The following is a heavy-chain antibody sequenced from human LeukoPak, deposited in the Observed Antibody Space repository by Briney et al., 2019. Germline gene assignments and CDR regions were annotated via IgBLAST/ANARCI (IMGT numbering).Heavy chain of an antibody. CDR2: IYYSGNT. CDR1: GDSINTKNYY. D-gene: IGHD5-18*01. V-gene: IGHV4-39*01. Sequence: SEPLSPTCTVSGDSINTKNYYWGWIRQPPGKGLEWIGSIYYSGNTYYNPSLKTRVTLSIDTSKNQFSLRLSSVTAADTAVYHCARHSSGTFDYWGQGTLVTVSS. CDR3: ARHSSGTFDY. J-gene: IGHJ4*02.